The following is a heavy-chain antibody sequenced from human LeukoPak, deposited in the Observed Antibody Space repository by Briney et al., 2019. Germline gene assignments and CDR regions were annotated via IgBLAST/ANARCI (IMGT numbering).Heavy chain of an antibody. Sequence: GGSLRLSCVASGFPFDFQTISWVRKAPGKGLAWVASMHEDGREIHYVDSARGRFTISRDNPKNSLYLQLSYLRVEDTAVYYCVRGGATRGRFENWGQGTLVTVSS. D-gene: IGHD1-26*01. CDR1: GFPFDFQT. CDR2: MHEDGREI. V-gene: IGHV3-7*01. CDR3: VRGGATRGRFEN. J-gene: IGHJ4*02.